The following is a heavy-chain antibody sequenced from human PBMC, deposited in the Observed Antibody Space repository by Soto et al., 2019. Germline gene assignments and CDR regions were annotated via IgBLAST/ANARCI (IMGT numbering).Heavy chain of an antibody. D-gene: IGHD6-25*01. J-gene: IGHJ6*02. V-gene: IGHV4-34*01. CDR3: ARSGSTYYYYYGMDV. CDR1: VDSFHGYY. CDR2: INHSGSA. Sequence: TETLYLTCAVYVDSFHGYYWSSIRQPPGKGLEWIGEINHSGSANYNPTFKSRVSISVDTSKNQLSLKLSSVTAADTAVYYCARSGSTYYYYYGMDVWGQGTTVT.